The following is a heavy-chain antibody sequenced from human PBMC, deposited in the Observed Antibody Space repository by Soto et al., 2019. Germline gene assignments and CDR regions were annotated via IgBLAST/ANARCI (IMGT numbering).Heavy chain of an antibody. CDR1: GGSISNYY. J-gene: IGHJ5*01. V-gene: IGHV4-4*07. Sequence: SETLSLTCTVSGGSISNYYWTWIRQPAGKGLEWIGRIYTSGSTNYNPSLKSRVTLSVDTSKNQFSLKLSSVTAADTALYYCARQTTYSSSWFDYWGHGTLVTVS. CDR2: IYTSGST. CDR3: ARQTTYSSSWFDY. D-gene: IGHD2-2*01.